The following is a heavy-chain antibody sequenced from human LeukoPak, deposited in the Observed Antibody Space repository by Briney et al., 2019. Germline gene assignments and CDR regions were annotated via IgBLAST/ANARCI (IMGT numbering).Heavy chain of an antibody. J-gene: IGHJ6*03. CDR1: GFTFSSYW. D-gene: IGHD1-14*01. V-gene: IGHV3-7*01. Sequence: GGSLRLSCAASGFTFSSYWMSWVRQAPGKGLEWVANIKQDGSEKYYVDSVKGRFTISRDNAKDSLYLQMNSLRAEDTAVYFCARVRRAKRQNRYYFYYYMDVWGKGTTATVSS. CDR3: ARVRRAKRQNRYYFYYYMDV. CDR2: IKQDGSEK.